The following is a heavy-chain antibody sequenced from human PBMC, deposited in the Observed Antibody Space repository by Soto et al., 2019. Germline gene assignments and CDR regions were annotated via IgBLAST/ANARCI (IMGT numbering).Heavy chain of an antibody. V-gene: IGHV3-23*01. J-gene: IGHJ4*02. CDR2: ISGSGGGT. CDR3: AKFGMATTKRSPPYYIDY. CDR1: GFTFSSYA. D-gene: IGHD1-1*01. Sequence: SGFTFSSYAMSWVRQAPGKGLEWVSSISGSGGGTYYADSVKGRFTFSRDNSKNTLYLQMNSLRAEDTAVYYCAKFGMATTKRSPPYYIDYWGQGALVTVSS.